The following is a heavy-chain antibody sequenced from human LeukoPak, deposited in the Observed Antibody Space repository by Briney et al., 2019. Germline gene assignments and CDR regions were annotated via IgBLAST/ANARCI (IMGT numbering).Heavy chain of an antibody. CDR3: AARGGVRGVISFY. CDR2: IIPIFGTA. Sequence: GASVEVSCKASGGTFSSYAISWVRQAPGQGLEWMGRIIPIFGTANYAQKFQGRVTITTDESTSTAYMELSSLRSEDTAVYYCAARGGVRGVISFYWGQRTLVTVSS. D-gene: IGHD3-10*01. J-gene: IGHJ4*02. V-gene: IGHV1-69*05. CDR1: GGTFSSYA.